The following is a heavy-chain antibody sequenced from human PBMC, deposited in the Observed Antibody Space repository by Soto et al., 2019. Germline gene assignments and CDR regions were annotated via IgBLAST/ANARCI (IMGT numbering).Heavy chain of an antibody. CDR3: AKDQQYVYGGGWFDP. CDR1: GFTFSSYA. J-gene: IGHJ5*02. D-gene: IGHD3-16*01. V-gene: IGHV3-23*01. CDR2: ISGSGGST. Sequence: EVQLLESGGGLVQPGGSLRLSCAASGFTFSSYAMSWVRQAPGKGLEWVSAISGSGGSTYYADYVKGRFTISRDNSKNTLYLQMNSLRAEDTAVYYCAKDQQYVYGGGWFDPWGQGTLVTVSS.